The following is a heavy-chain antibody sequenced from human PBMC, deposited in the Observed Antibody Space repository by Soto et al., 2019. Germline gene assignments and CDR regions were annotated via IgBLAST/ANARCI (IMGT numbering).Heavy chain of an antibody. Sequence: SVKVSCKASGGTFSSYAISWVRQAPGQGLEWMGGIIPIFGTANYAQKFQGRVTITADESTSTAYMELSSLRSEDTAVYYCAEGVGAGYYYYYGMDVWGQGTPVTVSS. CDR2: IIPIFGTA. D-gene: IGHD1-26*01. CDR3: AEGVGAGYYYYYGMDV. CDR1: GGTFSSYA. V-gene: IGHV1-69*13. J-gene: IGHJ6*02.